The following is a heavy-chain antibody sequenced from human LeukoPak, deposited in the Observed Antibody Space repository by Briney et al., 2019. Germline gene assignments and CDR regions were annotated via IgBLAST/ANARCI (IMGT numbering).Heavy chain of an antibody. J-gene: IGHJ4*02. D-gene: IGHD2-2*01. CDR2: ISGSGGST. Sequence: GGSLRLSCAASGFTFSSYAMSWVRQAPGKGLEGVSAISGSGGSTYYADSVKGRFTIPRDNSKNTLYLQMNSLRAEDTAVYYCAKDPVVVPASKVYWGQGTLVTVSS. V-gene: IGHV3-23*01. CDR3: AKDPVVVPASKVY. CDR1: GFTFSSYA.